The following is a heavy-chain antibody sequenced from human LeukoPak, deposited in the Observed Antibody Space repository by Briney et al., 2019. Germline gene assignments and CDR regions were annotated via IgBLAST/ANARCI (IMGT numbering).Heavy chain of an antibody. Sequence: SETLSLTCTVSGGSISSSSYYWGWIRQPPGKGLEWIGSIYYSGSTYYNPSLKSRVTISVDTSKNQFSLKLSSVTAADTAVYYCARAVGYDFWSGYRRGRWFDPWGQGTLVTVSS. D-gene: IGHD3-3*01. V-gene: IGHV4-39*07. CDR2: IYYSGST. CDR1: GGSISSSSYY. CDR3: ARAVGYDFWSGYRRGRWFDP. J-gene: IGHJ5*02.